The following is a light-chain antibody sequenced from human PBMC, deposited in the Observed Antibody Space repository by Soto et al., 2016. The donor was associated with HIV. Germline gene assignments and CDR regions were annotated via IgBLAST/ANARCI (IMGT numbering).Light chain of an antibody. Sequence: DIQMTQFPSTLSASIGDRVTITCRASQSVSVWLAWYQQKPGKAPNLLIFKTSTLEIGVPSRFSGSGSGTEFTLTIGSLQPDDFATYFCQHYYEFWPNAYWAFGQGTKVEIK. CDR1: QSVSVW. CDR2: KTS. CDR3: QHYYEFWPNAYWA. J-gene: IGKJ1*01. V-gene: IGKV1-5*03.